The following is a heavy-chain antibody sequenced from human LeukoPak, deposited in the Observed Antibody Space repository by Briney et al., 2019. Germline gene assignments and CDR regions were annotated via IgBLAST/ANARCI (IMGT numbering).Heavy chain of an antibody. CDR2: INHSGST. D-gene: IGHD1-26*01. CDR1: GGSINSGSYY. J-gene: IGHJ4*02. Sequence: PSETLSLTCNVSGGSINSGSYYWSWIRQPPGKGLEWIGEINHSGSTNYNPSLKSRVTISVDTSKNQFSLKLSSVTAADTAVYYCARARWGGSYVYWGQGTLVTVSS. CDR3: ARARWGGSYVY. V-gene: IGHV4-39*07.